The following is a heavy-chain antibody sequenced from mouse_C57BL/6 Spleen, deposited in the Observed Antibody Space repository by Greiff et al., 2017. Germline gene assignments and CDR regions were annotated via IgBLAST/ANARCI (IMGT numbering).Heavy chain of an antibody. V-gene: IGHV7-3*01. CDR1: GFTFTDYY. D-gene: IGHD1-1*01. J-gene: IGHJ1*03. CDR2: IRNKANGYTT. CDR3: ARYYGSSYWYFDV. Sequence: EVKVVESGGGLVQPGGSLSLSCAASGFTFTDYYMSWVRPPPGKALEWLGFIRNKANGYTTEYSASVKGRVTISRDNSPSSLYLQMNALRAEDSATYYCARYYGSSYWYFDVWGTGTTVTVSS.